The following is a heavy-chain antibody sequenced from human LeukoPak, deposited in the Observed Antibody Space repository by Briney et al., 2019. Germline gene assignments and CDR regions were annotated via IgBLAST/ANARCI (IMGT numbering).Heavy chain of an antibody. CDR2: ISSSSSYI. D-gene: IGHD6-13*01. V-gene: IGHV3-21*01. CDR1: GFTFSSYS. Sequence: PGGSLRLSRAASGFTFSSYSMNWVRQAPGKGLEWVSSISSSSSYIYYADSVKGRFTISRDNAKNSLYLQMNSLRAEDTAVYYCARDLGSSWLDDAFDIWGQGTMVTVSS. CDR3: ARDLGSSWLDDAFDI. J-gene: IGHJ3*02.